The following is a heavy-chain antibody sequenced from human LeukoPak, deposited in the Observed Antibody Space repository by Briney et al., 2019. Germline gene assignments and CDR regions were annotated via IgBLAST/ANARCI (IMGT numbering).Heavy chain of an antibody. Sequence: GRSLRLSCTGSPFIFEDYAIHWVRQVPGRGLEWVSGVSWNRDYIAYGDSVKGRFTISRDNDENIVYLQMDSLRVDDMGSYYCAATSGWYDSYFDYWGQGIEVAVSS. CDR2: VSWNRDYI. V-gene: IGHV3-9*03. D-gene: IGHD6-19*01. J-gene: IGHJ4*02. CDR1: PFIFEDYA. CDR3: AATSGWYDSYFDY.